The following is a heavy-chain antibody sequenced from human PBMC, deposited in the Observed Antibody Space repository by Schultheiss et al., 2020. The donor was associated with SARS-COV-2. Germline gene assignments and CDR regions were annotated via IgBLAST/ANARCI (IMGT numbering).Heavy chain of an antibody. CDR1: GYTFTSYY. D-gene: IGHD6-19*01. CDR2: INPNSGGT. CDR3: ARESLAVAGIYYFDY. V-gene: IGHV1-2*02. J-gene: IGHJ4*02. Sequence: ASVKVSCKASGYTFTSYYMHWVRQAPGQGLEWMGWINPNSGGTNYAQKFQGRVTMTRDTSISTAYMELSRLRSDDTAVYYCARESLAVAGIYYFDYWGQGTLVTVSS.